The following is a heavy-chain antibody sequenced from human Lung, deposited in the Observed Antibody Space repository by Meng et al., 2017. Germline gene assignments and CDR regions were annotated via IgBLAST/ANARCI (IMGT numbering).Heavy chain of an antibody. V-gene: IGHV1-18*01. CDR1: GYTFTTYG. CDR2: IDPGNGNR. CDR3: ARDRQWLFDY. D-gene: IGHD6-19*01. J-gene: IGHJ4*02. Sequence: QVQLVQSGAEVKKPGASVKVSCKASGYTFTTYGISWLRQAPGQGLEWMGWIDPGNGNRDFAEKFQDRLTMSNDTSSSTVYMELTRLTSDDTAVYYCARDRQWLFDYWGQGALVTVSS.